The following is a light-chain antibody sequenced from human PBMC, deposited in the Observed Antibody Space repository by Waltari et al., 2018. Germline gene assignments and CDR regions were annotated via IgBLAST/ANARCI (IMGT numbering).Light chain of an antibody. CDR2: DVS. CDR1: SRDVGGYDW. Sequence: QSALTQPASVSGSPGHSITISCTGTSRDVGGYDWVSWYQQHPDKAPNVVLWDVSYRAPGVSKRLAGSKSGNTAALTISGLQAEEEADYYCTSYTSSHSLVFGTGTKVTVL. CDR3: TSYTSSHSLV. V-gene: IGLV2-14*03. J-gene: IGLJ1*01.